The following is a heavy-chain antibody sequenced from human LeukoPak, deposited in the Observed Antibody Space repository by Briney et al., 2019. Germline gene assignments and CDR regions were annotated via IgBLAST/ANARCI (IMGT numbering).Heavy chain of an antibody. J-gene: IGHJ4*02. Sequence: GGSLRLSCAAFGFTFTGHYMDWVRQAPGKGLEWIGRITNTPNNYASQYAASVRGRFTISRDDSKSSLFLQMNSLKTEDTAIYFCARDTATALDCWGQGTLVTVSS. V-gene: IGHV3-72*01. CDR2: ITNTPNNYAS. CDR1: GFTFTGHY. D-gene: IGHD6-13*01. CDR3: ARDTATALDC.